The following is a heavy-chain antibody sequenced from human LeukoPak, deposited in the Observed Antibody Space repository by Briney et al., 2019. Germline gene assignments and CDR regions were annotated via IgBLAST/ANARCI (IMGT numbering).Heavy chain of an antibody. D-gene: IGHD5/OR15-5a*01. V-gene: IGHV4-39*01. J-gene: IGHJ4*02. CDR2: IYYSGST. Sequence: SETLSLTCTVSGGSISSSSYYWGWIRQPPGKGLEWIGSIYYSGSTYYNPSLKSRVTISVDTSKNQFSLKLSSVTAADTAVYYSARHDLVWALDYWGQGTLVTVSS. CDR3: ARHDLVWALDY. CDR1: GGSISSSSYY.